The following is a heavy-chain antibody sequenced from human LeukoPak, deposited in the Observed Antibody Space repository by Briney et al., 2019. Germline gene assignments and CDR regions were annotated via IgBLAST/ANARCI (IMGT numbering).Heavy chain of an antibody. CDR2: VSYSGST. Sequence: PSETLSLTCSVSGGSISKYYWSWIRQPPGKGLEWIGYVSYSGSTDYNPSLKSRVIISKDTSKTQFSLRLSSVTAADTAVYYCARENDRYGRIDYWGQGTQVTVSS. D-gene: IGHD5-18*01. CDR3: ARENDRYGRIDY. V-gene: IGHV4-59*01. CDR1: GGSISKYY. J-gene: IGHJ4*02.